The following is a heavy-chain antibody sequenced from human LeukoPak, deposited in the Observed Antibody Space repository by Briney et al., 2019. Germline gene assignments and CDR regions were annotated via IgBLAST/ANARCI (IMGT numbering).Heavy chain of an antibody. Sequence: PSETLSLTCTVSGGSVSSGSYYWSWIRQPPGKGLEWIGYMYYSGSTNYNPSLESRVTISVDTSKNQFSLKLTSVTAADTAVYYCARRSSEGYYYYYMDVWGKGTTVTVSS. CDR2: MYYSGST. CDR3: ARRSSEGYYYYYMDV. CDR1: GGSVSSGSYY. V-gene: IGHV4-61*01. D-gene: IGHD3-10*01. J-gene: IGHJ6*03.